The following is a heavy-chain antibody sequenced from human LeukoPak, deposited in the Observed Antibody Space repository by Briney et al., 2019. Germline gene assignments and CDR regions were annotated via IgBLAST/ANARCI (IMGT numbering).Heavy chain of an antibody. J-gene: IGHJ4*02. CDR3: ANGGGYYPFDY. CDR1: GFPFRSFV. D-gene: IGHD3-22*01. V-gene: IGHV3-23*01. CDR2: IGADGGRI. Sequence: GGSLRLSCAASGFPFRSFVMTWVRQAPGKGREWVSVIGADGGRIHYADSVKGRFTISRDNSKNTLYLQMNSLRAEDTAVYYCANGGGYYPFDYWGQGTLVTVSS.